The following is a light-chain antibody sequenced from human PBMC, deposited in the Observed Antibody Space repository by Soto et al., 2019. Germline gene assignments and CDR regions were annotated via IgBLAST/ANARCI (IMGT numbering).Light chain of an antibody. CDR1: QGISQY. CDR3: QQVNYYPFT. Sequence: LTQSPAYLSLTPGERVTLSCRASQGISQYVAWYQQKPGKAPKLLVYAAVVLQDGVPSRFSGTGSATEFILIINGLQPEDFATYYCQQVNYYPFTFGGGTMVEIK. J-gene: IGKJ4*01. V-gene: IGKV1-9*01. CDR2: AAV.